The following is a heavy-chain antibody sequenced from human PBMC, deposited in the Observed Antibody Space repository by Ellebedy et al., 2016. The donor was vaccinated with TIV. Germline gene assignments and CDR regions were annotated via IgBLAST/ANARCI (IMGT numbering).Heavy chain of an antibody. J-gene: IGHJ4*02. CDR3: TRSAPTARRNDY. D-gene: IGHD1-1*01. CDR2: IDRDGGTT. Sequence: GESLKISXAASGFAFSTYWMHWVRQIPGKGLVWILRIDRDGGTTKYADSVKGRFTISRDNAKNTVYLQMNSLRAEDTAVYYCTRSAPTARRNDYWGQGTLVTVSS. V-gene: IGHV3-74*01. CDR1: GFAFSTYW.